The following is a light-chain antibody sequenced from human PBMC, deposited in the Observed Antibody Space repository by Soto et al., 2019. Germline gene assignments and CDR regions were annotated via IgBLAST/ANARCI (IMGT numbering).Light chain of an antibody. V-gene: IGKV1-5*01. CDR3: QQYNSYSST. J-gene: IGKJ1*01. CDR2: DAS. CDR1: QSISSW. Sequence: DIQMTQSPSTLCESVGARVTITCRASQSISSWLAWYQQKPGKAPKLLIYDASSLESGVPSRFSGSGSGTEFTLTISSLQPDDFATYYCQQYNSYSSTVGKGTKVDIK.